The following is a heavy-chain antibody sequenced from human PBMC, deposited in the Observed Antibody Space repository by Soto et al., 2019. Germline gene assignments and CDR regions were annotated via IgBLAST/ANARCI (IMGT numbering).Heavy chain of an antibody. J-gene: IGHJ5*02. V-gene: IGHV1-18*01. D-gene: IGHD6-19*01. CDR1: GYTFTSYG. CDR2: ISAYNGNT. CDR3: ARDVDDSSGWNIHNWFDP. Sequence: ASVKVSCKASGYTFTSYGISWVRQAPGQGLEWMGWISAYNGNTNYAQKLQGRVTMTTDTSTSTAYMELRSLRSDDTAVYYCARDVDDSSGWNIHNWFDPWGQGTLVTVSS.